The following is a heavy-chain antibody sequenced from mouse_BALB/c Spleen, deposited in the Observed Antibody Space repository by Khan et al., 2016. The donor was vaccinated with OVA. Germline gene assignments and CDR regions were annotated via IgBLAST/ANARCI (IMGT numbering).Heavy chain of an antibody. CDR2: IDPPNDDS. CDR1: GFNIKDTY. CDR3: ATRYGNPFAY. V-gene: IGHV14-3*02. D-gene: IGHD2-1*01. J-gene: IGHJ3*01. Sequence: VQLQQSGAELVKPGASVKLSCSASGFNIKDTYIHWVKQRPEQGLEWIGRIDPPNDDSKYGPTFQDKATLTADTSSNTAYLQLSSLTSEDTAVYYCATRYGNPFAYWGQGTLVSVAA.